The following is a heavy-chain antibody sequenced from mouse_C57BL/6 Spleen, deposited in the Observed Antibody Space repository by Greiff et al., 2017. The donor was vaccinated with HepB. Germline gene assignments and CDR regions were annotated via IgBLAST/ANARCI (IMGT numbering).Heavy chain of an antibody. CDR3: ARDAWDGAWFAY. J-gene: IGHJ3*01. CDR1: GFTFSDFY. Sequence: EVKLVESGGGLVQSGRSLRLSCATSGFTFSDFYMEWVRQAPGKGLEWIAASRNKANDYTTEYSASVKGRFIVSRDTSQSILYLQMNALRAEDTAIYYCARDAWDGAWFAYWGQGTLVTVSA. D-gene: IGHD4-1*01. V-gene: IGHV7-1*01. CDR2: SRNKANDYTT.